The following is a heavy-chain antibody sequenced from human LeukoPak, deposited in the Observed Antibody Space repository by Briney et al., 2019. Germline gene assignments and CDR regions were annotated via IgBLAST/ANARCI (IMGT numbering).Heavy chain of an antibody. CDR1: GVSITSNF. V-gene: IGHV4-59*08. Sequence: SETLSLTCTVSGVSITSNFWSWIRQPPGKGLQWIGYLYNSGSTSYNPSLKSRATISGDTSKNQFSLRLNSVTAADTAVYYCARAQPNWNPPDYWGQGTLVTVSS. D-gene: IGHD1-1*01. CDR3: ARAQPNWNPPDY. CDR2: LYNSGST. J-gene: IGHJ4*02.